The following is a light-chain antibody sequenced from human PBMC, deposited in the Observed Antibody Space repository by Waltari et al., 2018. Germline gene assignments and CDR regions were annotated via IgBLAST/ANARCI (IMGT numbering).Light chain of an antibody. CDR2: SNN. CDR3: AAWDVSLNAVV. CDR1: NSNTRNDH. Sequence: QSVLTQPPSSSGTPGQRVTLSCSGSNSNTRNDHVTCYQQLPGAAPRLLVNSNNVRHSGVPDRFSVSKSGTSASLAISGLQSEDEADYYCAAWDVSLNAVVFGGGTKLSVL. J-gene: IGLJ2*01. V-gene: IGLV1-44*01.